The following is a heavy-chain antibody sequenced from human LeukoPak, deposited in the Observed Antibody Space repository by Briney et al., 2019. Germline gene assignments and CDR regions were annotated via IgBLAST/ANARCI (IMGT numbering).Heavy chain of an antibody. CDR1: GFPFSSYG. D-gene: IGHD6-19*01. V-gene: IGHV3-30*18. J-gene: IGHJ3*02. Sequence: SLRLSCAAPGFPFSSYGMHWVRQPPGKGLEWVAVISYDGSIKYFAASVKGRFTISRDNSKNTLYLQMNSLRAADTAVDYCAKDSGIAVAGTLRAFDIWGQGTMVTVCS. CDR2: ISYDGSIK. CDR3: AKDSGIAVAGTLRAFDI.